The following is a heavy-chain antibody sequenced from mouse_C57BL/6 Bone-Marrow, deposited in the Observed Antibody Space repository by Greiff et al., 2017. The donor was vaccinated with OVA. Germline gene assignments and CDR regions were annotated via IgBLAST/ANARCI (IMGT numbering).Heavy chain of an antibody. CDR3: TRDPYYYGSSYAMDY. J-gene: IGHJ4*01. Sequence: EVKLVESGAGLVKPGGSLKLSCAASGFTFSSYAMSWVRQTPEKRLEWVAYISSGGDYIYYADTVKGRFTISRDNARNTLYLQMSSLKSEDTAMYYCTRDPYYYGSSYAMDYWGQGTSVTVSS. D-gene: IGHD1-1*01. V-gene: IGHV5-9-1*02. CDR1: GFTFSSYA. CDR2: ISSGGDYI.